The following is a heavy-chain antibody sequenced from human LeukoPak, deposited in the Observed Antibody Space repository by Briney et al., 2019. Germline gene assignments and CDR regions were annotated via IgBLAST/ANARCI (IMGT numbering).Heavy chain of an antibody. Sequence: ASVKVSCKASGYTFTSYGISWVRQAPGQGLEWMGWISAYNGNTNYAQKLQGRVTMTTDTSTSTAYMELRSLRSDDTAVYYGARDPPYYDFWSGYYSDWIENWFDPWGQGTLVTVSS. J-gene: IGHJ5*02. D-gene: IGHD3-3*01. V-gene: IGHV1-18*01. CDR1: GYTFTSYG. CDR3: ARDPPYYDFWSGYYSDWIENWFDP. CDR2: ISAYNGNT.